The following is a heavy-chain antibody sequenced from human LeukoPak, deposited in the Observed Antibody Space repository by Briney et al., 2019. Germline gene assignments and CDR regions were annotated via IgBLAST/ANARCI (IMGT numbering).Heavy chain of an antibody. Sequence: GGCLRLSCAASGFSISSDWMHWVPEAPGRGLVGDSCINHKGSNRGSADSAPARFTMSRANAKNTLYLQMDSLRDEATAVYYCARVPGYIGYFYGMDAWGQGTTVTVS. CDR3: ARVPGYIGYFYGMDA. D-gene: IGHD5-12*01. CDR1: GFSISSDW. V-gene: IGHV3-74*01. J-gene: IGHJ6*02. CDR2: INHKGSNR.